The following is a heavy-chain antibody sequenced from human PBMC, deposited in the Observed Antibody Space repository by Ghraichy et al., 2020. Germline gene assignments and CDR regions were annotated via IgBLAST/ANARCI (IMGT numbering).Heavy chain of an antibody. D-gene: IGHD2-2*02. CDR3: ARSYCSSPSCYNYYYYYGMDV. CDR1: DGSVSSGTYY. Sequence: SETLSLTCTVSDGSVSSGTYYWSWIRQPPGKGLELIGYIYYSGSTNYNPSLKSRVTISVDTSKNQFSLKLSSVTAADTAVYYCARSYCSSPSCYNYYYYYGMDVWGQGTTVTVSS. CDR2: IYYSGST. J-gene: IGHJ6*02. V-gene: IGHV4-61*01.